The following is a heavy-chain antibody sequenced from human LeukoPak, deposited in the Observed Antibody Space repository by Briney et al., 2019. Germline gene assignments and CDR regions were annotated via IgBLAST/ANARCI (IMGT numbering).Heavy chain of an antibody. D-gene: IGHD1-7*01. V-gene: IGHV3-23*01. CDR3: AKATRANWNYGY. CDR1: GFTFSSYW. CDR2: ISGSGGST. J-gene: IGHJ4*02. Sequence: GGSLRLSCAASGFTFSSYWMHWVRQAPGKGLVWVSAISGSGGSTYYADSVKGRFTISGDNSKNTLYLQMNSLRAEDTAVYYCAKATRANWNYGYWGQGTLVTVSS.